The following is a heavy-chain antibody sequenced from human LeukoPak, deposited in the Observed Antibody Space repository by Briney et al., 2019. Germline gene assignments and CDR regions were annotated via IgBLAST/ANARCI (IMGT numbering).Heavy chain of an antibody. CDR3: ARGWGYSGYDPIDY. CDR1: GFTFSSYS. CDR2: ISSSSSYI. Sequence: GGSLRLSCAASGFTFSSYSMNWVRKAPGQGLEWVSSISSSSSYIYYADSVKGRFTISRDNAKNSLYLQMNSLRAEDTAVYYCARGWGYSGYDPIDYWGQGTLVTVSS. J-gene: IGHJ4*02. V-gene: IGHV3-21*01. D-gene: IGHD5-12*01.